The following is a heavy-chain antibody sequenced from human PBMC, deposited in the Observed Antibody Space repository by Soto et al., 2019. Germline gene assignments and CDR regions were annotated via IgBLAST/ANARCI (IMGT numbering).Heavy chain of an antibody. CDR2: IYYSGST. D-gene: IGHD3-10*01. CDR3: ARAGTNMVQFDY. CDR1: GGSINSYF. Sequence: SETLSLTCTVSGGSINSYFWSWIRQSPGKGLEWIGHIYYSGSTSYSPSLKSRVSISVDTSKNQFSLEVHSVTAADAAVYYCARAGTNMVQFDYWGQGTLVTVSS. J-gene: IGHJ4*02. V-gene: IGHV4-59*01.